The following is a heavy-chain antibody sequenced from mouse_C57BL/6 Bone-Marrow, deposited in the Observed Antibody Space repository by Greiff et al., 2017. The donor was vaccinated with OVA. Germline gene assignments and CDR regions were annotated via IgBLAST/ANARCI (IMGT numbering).Heavy chain of an antibody. V-gene: IGHV7-3*01. CDR1: GFTFTDYY. Sequence: EVKLEESGGGLVQPGGSLSLSCAASGFTFTDYYMSWVRQPPGKALEWLGFIRNKANGYTTEYSASVKGRFTISRDNSQSILYLQMNALRAEDSATYYCARPLNWDVWYFDVWGTGTTVTVSS. D-gene: IGHD4-1*01. CDR2: IRNKANGYTT. CDR3: ARPLNWDVWYFDV. J-gene: IGHJ1*03.